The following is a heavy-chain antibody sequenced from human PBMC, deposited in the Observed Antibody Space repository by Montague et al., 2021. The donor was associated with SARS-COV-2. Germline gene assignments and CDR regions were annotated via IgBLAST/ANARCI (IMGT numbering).Heavy chain of an antibody. Sequence: SLRLSCAASGFIFGDYALRWVRQAPGKGLEWVAVINYNGGGTFYADSVKGRFTISRDNSENTLYLRMNSLRPEDTAVYYCARDRVPPDYGDDLELGGQGKLVTVSS. D-gene: IGHD4/OR15-4a*01. CDR1: GFIFGDYA. J-gene: IGHJ3*01. CDR2: INYNGGGT. V-gene: IGHV3-23*01. CDR3: ARDRVPPDYGDDLEL.